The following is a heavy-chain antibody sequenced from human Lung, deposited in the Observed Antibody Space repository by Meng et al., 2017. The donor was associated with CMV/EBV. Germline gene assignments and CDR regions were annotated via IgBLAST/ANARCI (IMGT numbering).Heavy chain of an antibody. D-gene: IGHD4-17*01. V-gene: IGHV3-21*01. CDR2: ISSSVSDV. CDR1: GLAFRSYS. CDR3: ARAGTTVTFFDH. J-gene: IGHJ4*02. Sequence: SCAASGLAFRSYSMNWVRQPPGKGLEWVASISSSVSDVYSADSVKGRFIISRDNGRDSLYLQMNSLRAEDTGVYYCARAGTTVTFFDHWGPGTPVTVSS.